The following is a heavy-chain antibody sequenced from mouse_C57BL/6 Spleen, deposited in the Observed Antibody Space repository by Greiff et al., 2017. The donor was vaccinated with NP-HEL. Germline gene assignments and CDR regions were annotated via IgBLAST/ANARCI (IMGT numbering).Heavy chain of an antibody. V-gene: IGHV1-82*01. J-gene: IGHJ2*01. Sequence: QVQLQQSGPELVKPGASVKISCKASGYAFSSSWMNWVKQRPGKGLEWIGRIYPGDGDTNYNGKFKGKATLTADKSSSTAYMQLSSLTSEDSAVYFCARDGSSLYFDYWGQGTTLTVSS. CDR1: GYAFSSSW. CDR3: ARDGSSLYFDY. D-gene: IGHD1-1*01. CDR2: IYPGDGDT.